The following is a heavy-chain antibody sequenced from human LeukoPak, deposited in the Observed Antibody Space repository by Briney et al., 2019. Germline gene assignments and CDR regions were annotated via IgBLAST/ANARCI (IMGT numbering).Heavy chain of an antibody. V-gene: IGHV3-74*01. Sequence: GGSLTLSCAASGFTFSTYWMHWVRQAPGNGLLWVSRINSDGSSTTYADSVKGRFTVSRDNAKNTLYLQMNSLRADDTAVYYCARDLRAMAESWGQGTLVTVSS. CDR1: GFTFSTYW. CDR3: ARDLRAMAES. D-gene: IGHD6-19*01. J-gene: IGHJ5*02. CDR2: INSDGSST.